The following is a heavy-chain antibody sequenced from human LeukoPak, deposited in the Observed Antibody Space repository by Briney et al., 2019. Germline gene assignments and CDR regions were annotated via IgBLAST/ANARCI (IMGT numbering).Heavy chain of an antibody. V-gene: IGHV4-59*12. J-gene: IGHJ4*02. Sequence: PSETLSLTCTVSGGSISSYYWSWIRQPPGKGLEWIGYIYYSGSTYYNPSLKSRVTISVDTSKNQFSLKLTSVTAADTAVYYCAKFWSGSFEVGNLDYWGQGTLVTVSS. CDR1: GGSISSYY. D-gene: IGHD3-3*01. CDR3: AKFWSGSFEVGNLDY. CDR2: IYYSGST.